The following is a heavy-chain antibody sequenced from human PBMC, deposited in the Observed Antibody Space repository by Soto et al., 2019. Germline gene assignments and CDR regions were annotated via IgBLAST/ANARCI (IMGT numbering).Heavy chain of an antibody. J-gene: IGHJ4*02. V-gene: IGHV1-18*01. CDR2: ISAYNGNT. CDR1: GYTFTNFG. Sequence: QVQLVQSGAEVKKPGASVKVSCKTSGYTFTNFGLSWVRQAPGQGREWMGWISAYNGNTNYAQKFQVRVTMTTDTSTSAAYMELRSLRSDDTAVYCWARGGTPIDYWGQGTLVTVSS. D-gene: IGHD3-16*01. CDR3: ARGGTPIDY.